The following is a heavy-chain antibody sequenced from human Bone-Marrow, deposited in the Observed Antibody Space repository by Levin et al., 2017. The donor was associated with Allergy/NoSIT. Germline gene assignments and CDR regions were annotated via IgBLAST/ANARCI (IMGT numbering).Heavy chain of an antibody. CDR1: GFTFSIYS. CDR3: ARAIIGDVRVAHREAFDI. V-gene: IGHV3-21*01. CDR2: ISSSGSDM. D-gene: IGHD2-8*02. Sequence: GGSLRLSCTASGFTFSIYSINWVRQAPGKGLEWVSSISSSGSDMYYVDPVRGRCTISRDNAKNSLTLQMISLRADDTAVCYCARAIIGDVRVAHREAFDIWGQGKMVDVSS. J-gene: IGHJ3*02.